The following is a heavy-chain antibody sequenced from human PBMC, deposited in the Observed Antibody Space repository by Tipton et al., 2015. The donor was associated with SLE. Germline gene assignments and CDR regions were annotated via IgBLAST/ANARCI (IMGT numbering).Heavy chain of an antibody. CDR1: GFSVSTDY. D-gene: IGHD2-8*01. V-gene: IGHV4-4*08. Sequence: LRLSCAASGFSVSTDYMSWVRQAPGKGLEWVGRIYTSGSTNYNPSLKSRVTISVDTSKNQFSLKLSSVTAADTAVYYCARDRGVYWYFDLWGRGTLVTVSS. CDR2: IYTSGST. CDR3: ARDRGVYWYFDL. J-gene: IGHJ2*01.